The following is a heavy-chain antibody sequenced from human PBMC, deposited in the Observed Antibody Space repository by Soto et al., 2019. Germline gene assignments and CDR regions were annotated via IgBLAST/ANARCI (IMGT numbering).Heavy chain of an antibody. J-gene: IGHJ6*02. D-gene: IGHD3-10*01. V-gene: IGHV4-31*03. CDR1: GGSISSGGYY. Sequence: PSETLSLTCTVSGGSISSGGYYWSCIRQHPGKGLEWIGYIYYSGSTYYNPSLKSRVTISVDTSKNQFSLKLSSVTAADTAVYYCARAPGSVRGVITGMDVWGQGTTVTVSS. CDR3: ARAPGSVRGVITGMDV. CDR2: IYYSGST.